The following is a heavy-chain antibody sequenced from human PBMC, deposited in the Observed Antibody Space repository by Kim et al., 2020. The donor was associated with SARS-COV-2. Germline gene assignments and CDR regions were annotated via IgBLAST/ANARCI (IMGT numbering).Heavy chain of an antibody. CDR1: GGSISSYY. V-gene: IGHV4-59*01. CDR3: ARDSGYGDYVFDY. D-gene: IGHD4-17*01. J-gene: IGHJ4*02. CDR2: IYYSGST. Sequence: SETLSLTCTVSGGSISSYYWSWIRQPPGKGLEWIGYIYYSGSTNYNPSLKSRVTISVDTSKNQFSLKLSSVTAADTAVYYCARDSGYGDYVFDYWGQGTLVTVSS.